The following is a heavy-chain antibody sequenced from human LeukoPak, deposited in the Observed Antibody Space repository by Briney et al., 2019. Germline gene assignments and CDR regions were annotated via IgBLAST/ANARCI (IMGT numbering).Heavy chain of an antibody. Sequence: SETLSLTCTVSGGSLSSSSYYWGWIRQPPGKGLEWIGSMYSSGSTYYNPPLKSRVTISVDTSKNQFSLKLSSVTAADTAVYYCARAPMVRGGRAFDIWGQGTMVTVSS. CDR2: MYSSGST. J-gene: IGHJ3*02. CDR1: GGSLSSSSYY. CDR3: ARAPMVRGGRAFDI. D-gene: IGHD3-10*01. V-gene: IGHV4-39*07.